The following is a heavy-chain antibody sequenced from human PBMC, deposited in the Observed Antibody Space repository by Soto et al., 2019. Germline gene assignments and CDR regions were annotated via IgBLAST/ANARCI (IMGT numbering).Heavy chain of an antibody. D-gene: IGHD6-19*01. V-gene: IGHV3-21*01. CDR1: GFTFSSFS. Sequence: EVSLVESGGGLVKPGGSLRLSCAASGFTFSSFSMNWVRQAPGKGLEWVASISFSSSNIYHADSLKGRFTISRDNAQNSLYLQMNSLSAEDTAVYYCVRSPQWTPLLRGGMDVWGRGTTVIVAS. J-gene: IGHJ6*02. CDR3: VRSPQWTPLLRGGMDV. CDR2: ISFSSSNI.